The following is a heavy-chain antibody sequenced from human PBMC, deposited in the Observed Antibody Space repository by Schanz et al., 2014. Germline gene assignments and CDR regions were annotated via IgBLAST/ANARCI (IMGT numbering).Heavy chain of an antibody. CDR2: ITTGGNT. D-gene: IGHD2-15*01. CDR3: SKDKQGSRSDDS. CDR1: GFTFTNYA. Sequence: EVQLVESGGGLVQPGGSLRLSCAASGFTFTNYAMTWVRQAPGKGLEWVSSITTGGNTYYRDSVKGRFIVSRDNSKNTLYLEMNRLRVDDTAVYYCSKDKQGSRSDDSWGQGTLVTVSS. V-gene: IGHV3-23*04. J-gene: IGHJ5*01.